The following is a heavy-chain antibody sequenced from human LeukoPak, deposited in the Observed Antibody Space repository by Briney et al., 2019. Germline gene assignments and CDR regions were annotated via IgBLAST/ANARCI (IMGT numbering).Heavy chain of an antibody. J-gene: IGHJ4*02. D-gene: IGHD5-24*01. CDR3: ARNRDDYKFDY. CDR1: GFTFSSFA. V-gene: IGHV3-23*01. Sequence: GGSLRLSCAASGFTFSSFAMSWVRQAPGEGLEWVSAISASGSYTYHTDSVKGRSTISRDNFRNTLFLQMISLRAEDTAVYYCARNRDDYKFDYWGQGTLVTVSS. CDR2: ISASGSYT.